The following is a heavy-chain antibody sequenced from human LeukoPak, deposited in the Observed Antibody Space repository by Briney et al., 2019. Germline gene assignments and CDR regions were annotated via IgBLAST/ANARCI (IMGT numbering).Heavy chain of an antibody. J-gene: IGHJ4*02. CDR3: ARDYVEMATLKDFPYYFDY. D-gene: IGHD5-24*01. CDR1: GGTFSSYA. V-gene: IGHV1-69*04. Sequence: SVKVSCKASGGTFSSYAISWVRQAPGQGLEWMGRIIPILGIANYAQKFQGRVTITADKSTSTAYMELSSLRSEDTAVYYRARDYVEMATLKDFPYYFDYWGQGTLVTVSS. CDR2: IIPILGIA.